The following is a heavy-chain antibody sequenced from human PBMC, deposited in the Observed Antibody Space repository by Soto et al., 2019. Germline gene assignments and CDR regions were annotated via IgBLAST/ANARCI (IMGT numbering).Heavy chain of an antibody. Sequence: SVKVSCKASGYTFTSYGISWVRQAPGQGLEWMGGIIPIFGTANYAQKFQGRVTITADESTSTAYMELSSLRSEDTAVYYCARTSVDYVWGSYRYYGMDVWGQGTTVTVSS. J-gene: IGHJ6*02. CDR2: IIPIFGTA. CDR1: GYTFTSYG. V-gene: IGHV1-69*13. CDR3: ARTSVDYVWGSYRYYGMDV. D-gene: IGHD3-16*02.